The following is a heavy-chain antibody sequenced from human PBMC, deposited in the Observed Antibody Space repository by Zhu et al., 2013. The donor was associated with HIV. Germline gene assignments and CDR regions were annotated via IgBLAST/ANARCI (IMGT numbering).Heavy chain of an antibody. V-gene: IGHV1-69*12. CDR3: ARGRSSGYYEVDY. D-gene: IGHD3-22*01. CDR2: IIPIFGTA. Sequence: QVQLVQSGAEVKKPGSSVKVSCKASGGTFSSYAISWVRQAPGQGLEWMGWIIPIFGTADYTQKFQGRLTITADESTSTGYMELSSLRSEDTAVYYCARGRSSGYYEVDYWGQGTLVTVSS. CDR1: GGTFSSYA. J-gene: IGHJ4*02.